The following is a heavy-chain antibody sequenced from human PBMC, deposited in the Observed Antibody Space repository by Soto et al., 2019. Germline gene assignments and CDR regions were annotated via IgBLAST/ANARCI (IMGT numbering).Heavy chain of an antibody. V-gene: IGHV4-34*01. D-gene: IGHD3-10*01. CDR2: INHSGST. CDR1: GGSFSGYY. Sequence: SETLSLTCAVYGGSFSGYYWSWIRQPPGKGLEWIGEINHSGSTNYNPSLKSRVTISVDTSKNQFSLKLSSVTAADTAVYYCARLLTYGSGSYYPASLYYGMDVWGQGTTVTVSS. CDR3: ARLLTYGSGSYYPASLYYGMDV. J-gene: IGHJ6*02.